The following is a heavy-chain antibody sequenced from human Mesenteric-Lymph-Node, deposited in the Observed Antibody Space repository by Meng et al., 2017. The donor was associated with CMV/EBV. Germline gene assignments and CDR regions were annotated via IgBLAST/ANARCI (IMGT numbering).Heavy chain of an antibody. CDR3: ARDPAGGTPY. V-gene: IGHV7-4-1*02. CDR1: GYTFTTYA. Sequence: KVSCKASGYTFTTYAIKWVRQALGQGLEWLGWINTNTGNPTYAQGFTGQFVFSLDTSVSTAYLQISSLKAEDTAVYYCARDPAGGTPYWGQGTLVTVSS. CDR2: INTNTGNP. D-gene: IGHD6-13*01. J-gene: IGHJ4*02.